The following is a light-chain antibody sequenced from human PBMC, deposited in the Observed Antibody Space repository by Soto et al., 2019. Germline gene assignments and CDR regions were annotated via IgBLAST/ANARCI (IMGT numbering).Light chain of an antibody. J-gene: IGKJ4*01. Sequence: DIQMTQSPSSLSASVGDSVTITCRASQRISSYLNWYQQKPGKAPKLLIYAASTLQSGVPSRFSGSESGTEFTLTITTLQPEDFATYYCQQSYSSPLTFGGGTKVAIK. CDR2: AAS. CDR1: QRISSY. V-gene: IGKV1-39*01. CDR3: QQSYSSPLT.